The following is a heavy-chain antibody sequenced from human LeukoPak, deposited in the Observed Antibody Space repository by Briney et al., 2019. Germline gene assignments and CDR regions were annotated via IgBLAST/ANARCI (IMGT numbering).Heavy chain of an antibody. V-gene: IGHV4-61*02. CDR3: ARGDSSGWYGIDY. D-gene: IGHD6-19*01. J-gene: IGHJ4*02. Sequence: SETLSLTCTVSGGSISSGSYYWSWIRQPAGKGLEWIGRIYTSGSTNYNPSLKSRVTISVDTSKNQFSLKLSSVTAADTAVYYCARGDSSGWYGIDYWGQGTLVTVSS. CDR1: GGSISSGSYY. CDR2: IYTSGST.